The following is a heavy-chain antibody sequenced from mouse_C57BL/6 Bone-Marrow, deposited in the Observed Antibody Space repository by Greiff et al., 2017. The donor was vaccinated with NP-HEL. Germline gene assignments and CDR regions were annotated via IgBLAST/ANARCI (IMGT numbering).Heavy chain of an antibody. D-gene: IGHD2-14*01. Sequence: QVQLQQSGAELVKPGASVKISCTASGYEFSSYWMNWVKQRPGQGLEWIGQIYPGDGDTKYNGKFKGKATMTADKYSSTAYMQLRSLTSADAAVYTSASFTGTSYFDVWGTGTTGTVSS. J-gene: IGHJ1*03. CDR3: ASFTGTSYFDV. V-gene: IGHV1-80*01. CDR2: IYPGDGDT. CDR1: GYEFSSYW.